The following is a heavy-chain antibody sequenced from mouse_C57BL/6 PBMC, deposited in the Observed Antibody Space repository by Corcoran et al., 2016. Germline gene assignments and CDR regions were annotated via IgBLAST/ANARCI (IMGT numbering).Heavy chain of an antibody. CDR1: GYTFTDYY. CDR3: ARGEDSYYFDY. V-gene: IGHV1-26*01. J-gene: IGHJ2*01. Sequence: EVQLQQSGPELVKPGASVKISCKASGYTFTDYYMTWVKQSHGKSLEWIGDINPNNGGTSYNQKFKGKATLTVDKSSSTAYMELRSLTSEDSAVYYCARGEDSYYFDYWGQGTTLTVSS. CDR2: INPNNGGT.